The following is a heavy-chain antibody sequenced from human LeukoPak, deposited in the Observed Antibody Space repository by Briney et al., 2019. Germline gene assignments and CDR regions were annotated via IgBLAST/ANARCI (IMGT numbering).Heavy chain of an antibody. D-gene: IGHD3-22*01. CDR2: IYPGDSDT. CDR1: GYSFTSYW. CDR3: ARRAYYYDSSGYHEYFQH. V-gene: IGHV5-51*01. Sequence: GEXXKISFKGSGYSFTSYWIGWVRQMPGKGLEWMGIIYPGDSDTRYSPSFQGQVTISVDKSISTAYLQWNSLKASDTAMYYCARRAYYYDSSGYHEYFQHWGQGTLVTVSS. J-gene: IGHJ1*01.